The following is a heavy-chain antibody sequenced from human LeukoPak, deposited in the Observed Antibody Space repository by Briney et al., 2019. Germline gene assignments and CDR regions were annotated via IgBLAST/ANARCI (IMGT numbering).Heavy chain of an antibody. Sequence: SETLSLTCAVYGGSFSGYYWSWIRQPPGKGLEWIGEINHSGSTNYNPSLKSRVTISVDTSKNQFSLKLSSVTAADTAVYYCARPVGSGSYYYYYGMDVWSKGTTVTVSS. CDR1: GGSFSGYY. CDR2: INHSGST. J-gene: IGHJ6*04. V-gene: IGHV4-34*01. D-gene: IGHD3-10*01. CDR3: ARPVGSGSYYYYYGMDV.